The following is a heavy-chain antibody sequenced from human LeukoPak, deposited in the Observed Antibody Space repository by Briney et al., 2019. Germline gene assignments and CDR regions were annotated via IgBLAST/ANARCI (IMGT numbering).Heavy chain of an antibody. J-gene: IGHJ3*02. CDR2: IYYSGST. Sequence: SETLSLTCTVSGGSISSYYWSWIRQPPGKGLEWIGYIYYSGSTNYNPSLKSRVTISADTSKNQFSLKLNSVTPADTAIYYCAREHSSTYYANAFDIWGQGTMVTISS. CDR1: GGSISSYY. D-gene: IGHD6-13*01. CDR3: AREHSSTYYANAFDI. V-gene: IGHV4-59*01.